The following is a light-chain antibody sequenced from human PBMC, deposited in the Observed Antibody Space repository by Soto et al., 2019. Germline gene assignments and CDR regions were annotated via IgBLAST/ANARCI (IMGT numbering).Light chain of an antibody. CDR3: QQRSNWPGIT. CDR2: DAS. J-gene: IGKJ5*01. CDR1: QSVSSY. Sequence: EIVLTQSPATLSLSPGERATLSCRASQSVSSYLAWYQQKPGQAPRLLIYDASNRATGIPARFSGSGSGTDFTLTISSLEPEHFAVYYCQQRSNWPGITFGQGTRLEIK. V-gene: IGKV3-11*01.